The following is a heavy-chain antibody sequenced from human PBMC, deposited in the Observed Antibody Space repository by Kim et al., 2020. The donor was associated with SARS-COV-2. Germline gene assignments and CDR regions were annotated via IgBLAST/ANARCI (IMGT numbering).Heavy chain of an antibody. D-gene: IGHD3-10*01. J-gene: IGHJ5*02. V-gene: IGHV1-18*01. CDR3: AREFYGSGLNWFDP. Sequence: AQKLQGRVTMTTDTSTSTAYMELRSLRSDDTAVYYCAREFYGSGLNWFDPWGQGTLVTVSS.